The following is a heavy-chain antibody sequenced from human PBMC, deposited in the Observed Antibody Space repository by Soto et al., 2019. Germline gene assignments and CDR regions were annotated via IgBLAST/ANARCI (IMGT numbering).Heavy chain of an antibody. V-gene: IGHV4-34*01. CDR1: GGSFSGYY. CDR2: INQSGST. D-gene: IGHD6-13*01. Sequence: QVQLQQWGAGLLKPSETLSLTCAVYGGSFSGYYWSWIRQPPGKGLEWIGEINQSGSTNYNPSLKSRVTISVDTSKNQSSLKLSSVTAADTAVYYWARTDSSSWSPFDHWGQGTLVTVSS. CDR3: ARTDSSSWSPFDH. J-gene: IGHJ4*02.